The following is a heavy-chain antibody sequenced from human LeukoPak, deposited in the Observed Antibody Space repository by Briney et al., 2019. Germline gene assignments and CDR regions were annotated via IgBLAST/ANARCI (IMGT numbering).Heavy chain of an antibody. J-gene: IGHJ6*02. CDR1: GFTFSSYW. D-gene: IGHD4-17*01. CDR2: IKQDGSEK. V-gene: IGHV3-7*01. CDR3: ARDLGDHYADYYYYGMDV. Sequence: GGSQRLSCAASGFTFSSYWMSWVRQAPGKGLEWVANIKQDGSEKYYVDSVKGRFTISRDNAKNSLYLQMNSLRAEDTAVYYCARDLGDHYADYYYYGMDVWGQGTTVTVSS.